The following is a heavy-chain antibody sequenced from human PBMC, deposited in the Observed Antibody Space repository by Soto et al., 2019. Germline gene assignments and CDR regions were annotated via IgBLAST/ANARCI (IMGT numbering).Heavy chain of an antibody. V-gene: IGHV1-69*06. CDR3: ARRGTSGFLRYFDN. CDR2: IVPNVGTV. J-gene: IGHJ4*03. D-gene: IGHD3-3*01. Sequence: KVSCKASGGTLSSFINYPINWVRQAPGQGLEWMGGIVPNVGTVNYAQKFQGRVTVTADKSTGTAYMELSSLRSEDTALYYCARRGTSGFLRYFDNWGQGTLVTVSS. CDR1: GGTLSSFINYP.